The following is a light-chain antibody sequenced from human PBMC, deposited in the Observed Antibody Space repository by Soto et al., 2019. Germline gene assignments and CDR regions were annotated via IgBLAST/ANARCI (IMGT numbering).Light chain of an antibody. J-gene: IGKJ4*01. CDR3: QQYSFWPLT. Sequence: EIVMTQSPATLSVSPGERATLSCRASQSVSSNLAWYQQKPGQAPRLLIYGASTRATGIPARFSGSESGTEFTLTISSLQSEDSAVYYCQQYSFWPLTFGGGTKVEIK. CDR1: QSVSSN. CDR2: GAS. V-gene: IGKV3-15*01.